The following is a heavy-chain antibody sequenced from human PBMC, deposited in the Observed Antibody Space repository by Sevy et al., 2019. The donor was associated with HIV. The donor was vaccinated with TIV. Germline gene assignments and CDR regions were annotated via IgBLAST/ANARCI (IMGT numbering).Heavy chain of an antibody. D-gene: IGHD2-15*01. Sequence: ASVKVSCKASGDTFSTYSLNWVRQAPGQGLQWMGRIIPMLGTTNYAQKSHGRVTITADESTNTVYMELSSLRSEDTALYYCARDEGVDGAFDYWGQGTLVTVSS. CDR3: ARDEGVDGAFDY. J-gene: IGHJ4*02. CDR1: GDTFSTYS. V-gene: IGHV1-69*11. CDR2: IIPMLGTT.